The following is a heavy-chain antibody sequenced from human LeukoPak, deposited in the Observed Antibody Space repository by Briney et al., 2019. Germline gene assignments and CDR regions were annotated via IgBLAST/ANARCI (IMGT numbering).Heavy chain of an antibody. Sequence: GRSLRLSCAASGFTYSSYGMHWVRQAPGKGLEWVAIIWYDGSTKYYADSVKGRFTISRDNSKNTLYLQMNSLRAEDTAVYYCAKEAIGYSYSESWGQGTLVTVSS. D-gene: IGHD1-26*01. CDR3: AKEAIGYSYSES. CDR1: GFTYSSYG. V-gene: IGHV3-33*06. CDR2: IWYDGSTK. J-gene: IGHJ4*02.